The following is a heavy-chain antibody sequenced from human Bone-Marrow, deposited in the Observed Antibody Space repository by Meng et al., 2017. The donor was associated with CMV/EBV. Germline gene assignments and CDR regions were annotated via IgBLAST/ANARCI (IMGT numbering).Heavy chain of an antibody. CDR2: MNPNGDNT. Sequence: ASVKVSCKASGYTFTSYDINWVRQAPGQGLEWMGWMNPNGDNTGYAQKFQGRVTMTRNTSISTAYMELSSLRSEDTAVYYCARGRRYCSRTSCYYFDYWGQGTLVTGSS. J-gene: IGHJ4*02. CDR1: GYTFTSYD. V-gene: IGHV1-8*01. D-gene: IGHD2-2*01. CDR3: ARGRRYCSRTSCYYFDY.